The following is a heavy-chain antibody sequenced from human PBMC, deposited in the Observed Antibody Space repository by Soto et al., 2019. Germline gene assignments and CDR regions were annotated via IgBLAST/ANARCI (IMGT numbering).Heavy chain of an antibody. CDR3: ARAYVRRMEAYDI. D-gene: IGHD2-21*01. V-gene: IGHV1-2*02. J-gene: IGHJ3*02. Sequence: QVQLVQSGAEVKKPGASVKVSCKASGYTFTGHYIYWVRQAPGQGLEWMGWINPNSGGTNYAQKFQGRVTMTRDTSISTAYIELSRLRSDDTAVYYCARAYVRRMEAYDIWCQGTMLTVSS. CDR2: INPNSGGT. CDR1: GYTFTGHY.